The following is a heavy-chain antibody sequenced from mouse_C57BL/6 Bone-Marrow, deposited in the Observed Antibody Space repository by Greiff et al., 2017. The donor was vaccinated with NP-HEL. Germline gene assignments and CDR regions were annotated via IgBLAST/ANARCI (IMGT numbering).Heavy chain of an antibody. D-gene: IGHD2-4*01. CDR2: ISDGGSYT. J-gene: IGHJ4*01. V-gene: IGHV5-4*03. CDR1: GFTFSSYA. CDR3: ARFMITTTYYYAMDY. Sequence: EVKVVESGGGLVKPGGSLKLSCAASGFTFSSYAMSWVRQTPEKRLEWVATISDGGSYTYYPDNVKGRFTISRDNAKNNLYLQMRHLKSEDTAMYYCARFMITTTYYYAMDYWGQGTSVTVSS.